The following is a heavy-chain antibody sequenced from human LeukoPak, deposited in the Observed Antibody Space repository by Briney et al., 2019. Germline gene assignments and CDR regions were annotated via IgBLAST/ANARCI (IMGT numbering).Heavy chain of an antibody. Sequence: ASVKVSCKASGGTFTSYAISWVRQAPGQGIEWMGRIIPIFGIANYAQKFQGRVTITADKSTSTAYMELSSLRSEDTAVYYCARETGPGRDIDYWGQGTLVTVSS. CDR1: GGTFTSYA. J-gene: IGHJ4*02. CDR3: ARETGPGRDIDY. CDR2: IIPIFGIA. V-gene: IGHV1-69*04. D-gene: IGHD3-10*01.